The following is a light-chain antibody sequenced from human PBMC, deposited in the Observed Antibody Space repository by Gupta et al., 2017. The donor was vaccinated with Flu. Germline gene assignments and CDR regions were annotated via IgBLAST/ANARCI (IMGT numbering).Light chain of an antibody. CDR3: QERSNWPHT. CDR1: QSVSRY. J-gene: IGKJ5*01. CDR2: DAS. Sequence: EIVLTQSPATLSLSPWETAALSRRASQSVSRYSPGYQQKPGQAPRLLIYDASNRATSIPAQSSGRGPGTDFTLSISSLAPPDFAVYFCQERSNWPHTFGQGTRMEIK. V-gene: IGKV3-11*01.